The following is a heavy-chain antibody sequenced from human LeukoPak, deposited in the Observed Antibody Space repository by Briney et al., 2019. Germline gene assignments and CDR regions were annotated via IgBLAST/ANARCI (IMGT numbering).Heavy chain of an antibody. V-gene: IGHV1-18*01. J-gene: IGHJ3*02. CDR3: ARDLAYCGGDCYADAFDI. D-gene: IGHD2-21*02. CDR1: GYTFTSYG. CDR2: ISGYNGNT. Sequence: ASVKVSCKASGYTFTSYGISWVRQAPGQGLEWMGWISGYNGNTYYGQKLQGRVTMTTDTSTSTAYMELRSLRSDDTAVYYCARDLAYCGGDCYADAFDIWGQGTMVTVSS.